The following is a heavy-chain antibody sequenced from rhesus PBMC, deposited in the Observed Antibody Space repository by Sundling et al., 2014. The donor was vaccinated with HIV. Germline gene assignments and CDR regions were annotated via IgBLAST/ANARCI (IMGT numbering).Heavy chain of an antibody. D-gene: IGHD2-15*01. CDR3: ATTGVLATFDY. CDR1: GASISIYW. Sequence: QVHLQESGPGQVKPSETLSLTCTVSGASISIYWWNWIRQPPGKGLEWIGEINGDGGNTNYNSSLKSRVRIAGDTSKNQFSLELTSLSVADTAVYFCATTGVLATFDYWGQGVLVTVSS. V-gene: IGHV4-80*01. J-gene: IGHJ4*01. CDR2: INGDGGNT.